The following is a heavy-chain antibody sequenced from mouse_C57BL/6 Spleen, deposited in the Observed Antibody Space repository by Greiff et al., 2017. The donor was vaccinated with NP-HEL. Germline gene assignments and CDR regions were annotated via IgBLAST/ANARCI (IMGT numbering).Heavy chain of an antibody. Sequence: DVKLVESGGGLVKPGGSLKLSCAASGFTFSDYGMHWVRQAPEKGLEWVAYISSGSSTIYYADTVKGRFTISRDNAKNTLFLQMTSLRSEDTAMYYCARHYGNYYAMDYWGQGTSVTVSS. V-gene: IGHV5-17*01. CDR1: GFTFSDYG. CDR2: ISSGSSTI. CDR3: ARHYGNYYAMDY. J-gene: IGHJ4*01. D-gene: IGHD2-1*01.